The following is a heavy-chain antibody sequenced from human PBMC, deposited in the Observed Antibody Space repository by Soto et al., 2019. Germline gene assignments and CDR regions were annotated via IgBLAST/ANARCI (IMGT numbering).Heavy chain of an antibody. Sequence: EVQLVESGGGLVLPGGSLRLSCSASGLTFSNYEMNWVRQATGKGLEWVSYIGRSGTTTYYADSLKGRFTIARDNAKNTLYLQMNSLRDGDTAVYYCATRSGGGGAFDFWGQGTMVTVSS. D-gene: IGHD3-10*01. CDR1: GLTFSNYE. CDR2: IGRSGTTT. V-gene: IGHV3-48*03. J-gene: IGHJ3*01. CDR3: ATRSGGGGAFDF.